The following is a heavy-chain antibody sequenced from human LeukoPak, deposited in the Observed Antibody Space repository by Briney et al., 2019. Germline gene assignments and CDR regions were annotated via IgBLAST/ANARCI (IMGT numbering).Heavy chain of an antibody. J-gene: IGHJ6*02. CDR2: ISWDGGST. CDR1: GFTFDDYA. Sequence: GGSLRLSCAASGFTFDDYAMHWVRHAPGKGLEWVSLISWDGGSTYYADSVKGRFTISRDNSKNSLYLQMNSLRAEDTALYYCAKDLHPNYYYYGMDVWGQGTTVTVSS. V-gene: IGHV3-43D*03. CDR3: AKDLHPNYYYYGMDV.